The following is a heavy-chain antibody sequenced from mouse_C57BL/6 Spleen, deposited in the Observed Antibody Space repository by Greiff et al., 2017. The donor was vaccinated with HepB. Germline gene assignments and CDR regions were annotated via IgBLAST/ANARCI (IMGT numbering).Heavy chain of an antibody. V-gene: IGHV1-82*01. D-gene: IGHD1-1*01. J-gene: IGHJ2*01. CDR3: ARTSITTVDY. Sequence: VQLQQSGPELVKPGASVKISCKASGYAFSSSWMNWVKQRPGKGLEWIGRIYPGDGDTNYNGKFKGKATLTADKSSSTAYMQLSSLTSEDSAVYLCARTSITTVDYWGQGTTLTVSS. CDR2: IYPGDGDT. CDR1: GYAFSSSW.